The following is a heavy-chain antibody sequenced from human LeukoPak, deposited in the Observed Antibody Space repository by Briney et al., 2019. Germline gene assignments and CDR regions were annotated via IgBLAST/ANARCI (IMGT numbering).Heavy chain of an antibody. CDR2: IYSGGST. Sequence: PGGSLRLSCAASGFTVSSNYMSWVRQAPGKGLEWVSVIYSGGSTYYADFVKGRFTISRDNSKNTLYLQMNSLRAEDTAVYYCARGYSSSWYRFDYWGQGTLVTVSS. J-gene: IGHJ4*02. CDR1: GFTVSSNY. CDR3: ARGYSSSWYRFDY. V-gene: IGHV3-53*01. D-gene: IGHD6-13*01.